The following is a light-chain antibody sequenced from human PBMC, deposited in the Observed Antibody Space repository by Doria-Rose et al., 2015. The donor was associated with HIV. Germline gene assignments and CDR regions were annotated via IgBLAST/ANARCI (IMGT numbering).Light chain of an antibody. CDR1: QSFSSTY. CDR3: HQYGTSWT. CDR2: DGS. Sequence: EIVLTQSPGTLSLSPGERATLSCRASQSFSSTYLAWYQQKPGQAPSLLIYDGSTRATGIPDRFSASGSGTDFTRTINRLEPEDFALYYCHQYGTSWTFGQGTTVEL. J-gene: IGKJ1*01. V-gene: IGKV3-20*01.